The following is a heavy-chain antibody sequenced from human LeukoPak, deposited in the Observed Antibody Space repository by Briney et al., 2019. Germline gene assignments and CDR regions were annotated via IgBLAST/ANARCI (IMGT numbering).Heavy chain of an antibody. D-gene: IGHD3-10*01. CDR2: INHSGST. J-gene: IGHJ4*02. Sequence: PSETLSLTCAVYGGSFSGYYWSWIRQPPGKGLEWIGEINHSGSTNYNPSLKSRVTISVDTSKNQFSLKLSSVTAADTAVYYCARPMVRGVTQRRDFDYWGQGTLVTVSS. V-gene: IGHV4-34*01. CDR1: GGSFSGYY. CDR3: ARPMVRGVTQRRDFDY.